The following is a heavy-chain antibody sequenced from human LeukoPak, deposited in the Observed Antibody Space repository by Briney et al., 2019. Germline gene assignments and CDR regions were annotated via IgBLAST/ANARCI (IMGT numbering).Heavy chain of an antibody. CDR3: ARQGIAAAEFDGMDV. D-gene: IGHD6-13*01. V-gene: IGHV4-39*01. J-gene: IGHJ6*02. Sequence: RWETLSVDCKVSGSSISNSCYDWGWIRQPPGKGLEWIGSIYYSGSTYYNPSLKSRVTISVDTSKNQFSLKLSSVTAADTAMYYCARQGIAAAEFDGMDVWGQGTTVTVSS. CDR2: IYYSGST. CDR1: GSSISNSCYD.